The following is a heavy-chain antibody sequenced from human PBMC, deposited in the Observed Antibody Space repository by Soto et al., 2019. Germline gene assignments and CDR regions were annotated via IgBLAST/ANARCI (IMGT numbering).Heavy chain of an antibody. Sequence: PGGPLRPSCAASGFTFSTYWMHWVRQAPGKGLVWVSRINSDGSSTSYADSVKGRFTISRDNAKNTLYLQMNSLRAEDTAVYYCAREAGRQQLVRVRYYYGMDVWGQGTTVTVSS. CDR1: GFTFSTYW. CDR2: INSDGSST. V-gene: IGHV3-74*01. J-gene: IGHJ6*02. D-gene: IGHD6-13*01. CDR3: AREAGRQQLVRVRYYYGMDV.